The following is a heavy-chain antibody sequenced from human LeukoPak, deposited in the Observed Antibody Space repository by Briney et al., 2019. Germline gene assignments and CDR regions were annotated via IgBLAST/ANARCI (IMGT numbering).Heavy chain of an antibody. Sequence: GGPLRLSCAASGFTFSSYWMSWVHQDPGKGLEWVANIKQDGSEKYYVDSVKGRFTISRDNAKNSLFLQMNSLRVEDTAVYYCARLGGSYYTYWGQGTLVTVSS. CDR1: GFTFSSYW. D-gene: IGHD1-26*01. J-gene: IGHJ4*02. CDR3: ARLGGSYYTY. V-gene: IGHV3-7*01. CDR2: IKQDGSEK.